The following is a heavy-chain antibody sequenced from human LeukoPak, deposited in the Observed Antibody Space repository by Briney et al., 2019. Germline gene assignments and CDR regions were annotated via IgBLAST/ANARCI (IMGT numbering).Heavy chain of an antibody. Sequence: SQTLSLTCTVSGGSISNGGDYWSWLRQHPGKGLEWIEYIYHSGSTYYNPSLKSRVTISVDTSKNQFSLELSSVTAADTAVYFCGRAAWRGSNSRDAFDIWGLGTRVTVSS. D-gene: IGHD2-2*01. V-gene: IGHV4-31*03. CDR1: GGSISNGGDY. J-gene: IGHJ3*02. CDR3: GRAAWRGSNSRDAFDI. CDR2: IYHSGST.